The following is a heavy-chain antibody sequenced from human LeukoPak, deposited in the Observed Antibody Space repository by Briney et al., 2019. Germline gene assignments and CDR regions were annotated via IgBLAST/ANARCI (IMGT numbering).Heavy chain of an antibody. Sequence: GRSLRLSCATSEFTFSHYGMHWVRQAPGKGLEWVAVIWNDGSNKYYGDSVKGRFTISRDNSKNTLYLQMNSLTVEDTAVYYCAKDAQRGFDYSNSLEHWGQGTLVTVSS. V-gene: IGHV3-33*06. CDR3: AKDAQRGFDYSNSLEH. D-gene: IGHD4-11*01. CDR1: EFTFSHYG. J-gene: IGHJ5*02. CDR2: IWNDGSNK.